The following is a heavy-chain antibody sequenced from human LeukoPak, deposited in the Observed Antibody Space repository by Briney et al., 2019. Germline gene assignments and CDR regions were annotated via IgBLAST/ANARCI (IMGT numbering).Heavy chain of an antibody. D-gene: IGHD3-10*01. CDR1: GGSFSGYY. Sequence: PSETLSLTCAVYGGSFSGYYWSWIRQPPGKGLGWIGEINHSGSTNYNPSLKSRVTISVDTSKNQFSLKLSSVTAADTAVYYCARRLWFGALGGMDVWGQGTTVTVSS. V-gene: IGHV4-34*01. CDR3: ARRLWFGALGGMDV. J-gene: IGHJ6*02. CDR2: INHSGST.